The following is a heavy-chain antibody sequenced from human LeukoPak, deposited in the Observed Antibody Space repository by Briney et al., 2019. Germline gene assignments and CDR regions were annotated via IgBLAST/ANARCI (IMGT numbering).Heavy chain of an antibody. CDR3: AREVGGVVVVG. J-gene: IGHJ4*02. D-gene: IGHD3-22*01. CDR1: GFIFGDYT. Sequence: GGSLRLSCAASGFIFGDYTVNWVRQAPGKGLEWISYISRTSSTIYYADSVKGRFTISRDNAKNSLYLQMNSLRAEDTAVYYCAREVGGVVVVGGGQGTLVTVSS. CDR2: ISRTSSTI. V-gene: IGHV3-48*04.